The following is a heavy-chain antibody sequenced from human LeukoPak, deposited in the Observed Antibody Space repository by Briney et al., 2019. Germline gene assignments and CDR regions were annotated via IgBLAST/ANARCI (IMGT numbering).Heavy chain of an antibody. CDR3: ARRAATERGHSYGLDY. Sequence: GGSLRLSCAASGFTFTSYNMNWVRQAPGKGLEWVSSISSSSRYVYYADSMTGRFTISRDNAKNSLYLQMHSLRAEDTAMYYCARRAATERGHSYGLDYWGQGTLVAVSS. CDR2: ISSSSRYV. V-gene: IGHV3-21*01. D-gene: IGHD5-18*01. CDR1: GFTFTSYN. J-gene: IGHJ4*02.